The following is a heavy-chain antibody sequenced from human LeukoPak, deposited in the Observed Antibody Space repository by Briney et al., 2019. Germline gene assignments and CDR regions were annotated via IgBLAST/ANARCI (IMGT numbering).Heavy chain of an antibody. CDR3: ARAQRYLYGVVPAQWFDP. D-gene: IGHD2-2*01. J-gene: IGHJ5*02. Sequence: GASVKVSCKASGYTFTSYGISWVRQAPGQGLEWMGWISAYNGNTNYAQKLQGRVTMTTDTSTSTAYMELRSLRSDDTAVYYCARAQRYLYGVVPAQWFDPWGQGTLVTVSS. V-gene: IGHV1-18*01. CDR1: GYTFTSYG. CDR2: ISAYNGNT.